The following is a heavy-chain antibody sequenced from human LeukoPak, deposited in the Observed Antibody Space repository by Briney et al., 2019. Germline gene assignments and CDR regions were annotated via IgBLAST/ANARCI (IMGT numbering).Heavy chain of an antibody. D-gene: IGHD2-21*02. J-gene: IGHJ4*02. CDR3: AKDITVVVTAIGY. CDR2: ISYGGDNK. Sequence: GGSLRLSCAASGFTFSSYGMHWVRQAPGKGLEWVAVISYGGDNKYFADSVKGRFTISRDNSKNTLYPQMNSLKAEDTAVYYCAKDITVVVTAIGYWGQGTLVTVSS. V-gene: IGHV3-30*18. CDR1: GFTFSSYG.